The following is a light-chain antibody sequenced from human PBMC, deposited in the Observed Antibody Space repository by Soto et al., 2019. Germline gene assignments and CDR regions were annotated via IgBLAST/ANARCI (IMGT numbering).Light chain of an antibody. CDR2: DAS. J-gene: IGKJ1*01. Sequence: DFQMTQSPSTLSASVGDRVTITCRASQNINNWVAWYQQKPGKAPKFLIYDASTLQRGVSSRFSGSGFGTEFRLTINSLRPDDSGSYYCQHTRTFGQGTKVEVK. CDR3: QHTRT. CDR1: QNINNW. V-gene: IGKV1-5*01.